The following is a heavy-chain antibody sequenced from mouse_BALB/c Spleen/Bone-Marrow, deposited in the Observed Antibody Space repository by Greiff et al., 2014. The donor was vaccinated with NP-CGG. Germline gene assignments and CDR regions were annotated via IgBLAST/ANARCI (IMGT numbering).Heavy chain of an antibody. D-gene: IGHD3-1*01. J-gene: IGHJ3*01. CDR1: GFNIKDYY. CDR3: ARGSSGPFVY. Sequence: VQLQQSGAELVRPGALVKLSCKASGFNIKDYYIHWVNQRPEQGLEWIGWITPENGNTIYDPKFQGKARITADTSSNTAYFQLSSLTSEGTAVYYCARGSSGPFVYWGQGTLVTVSA. CDR2: ITPENGNT. V-gene: IGHV14-1*02.